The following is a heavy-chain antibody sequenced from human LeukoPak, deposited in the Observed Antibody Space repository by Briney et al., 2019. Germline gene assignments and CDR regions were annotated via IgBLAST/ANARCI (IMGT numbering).Heavy chain of an antibody. CDR2: IYYSGST. J-gene: IGHJ4*02. Sequence: SETLSLTCTVSGGSISSGGYYWSWIRQHPGKGLEWIGYIYYSGSTYYNPSHKSRVTISVDTSKNQFSLKLSSVTAADTAVYYCARIAVAAYPYYFDYWGQGTLVTVSS. CDR3: ARIAVAAYPYYFDY. CDR1: GGSISSGGYY. D-gene: IGHD6-19*01. V-gene: IGHV4-31*03.